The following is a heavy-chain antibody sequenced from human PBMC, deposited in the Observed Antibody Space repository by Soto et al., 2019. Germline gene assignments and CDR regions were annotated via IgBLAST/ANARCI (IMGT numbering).Heavy chain of an antibody. J-gene: IGHJ3*02. Sequence: GGSLRLSCAASGFTFRSYWMHWVRQVPGKGLLWVSRINSDGSTKTYADPVKGRFTISRDNARNTLFLEMNSLSAEDAAVYYCARASNSGYYNTPTAAFDIWGQGTVVTVSS. V-gene: IGHV3-74*03. CDR2: INSDGSTK. CDR3: ARASNSGYYNTPTAAFDI. D-gene: IGHD3-22*01. CDR1: GFTFRSYW.